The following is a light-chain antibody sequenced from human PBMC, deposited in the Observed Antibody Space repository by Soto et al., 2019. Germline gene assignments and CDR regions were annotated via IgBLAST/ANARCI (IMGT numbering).Light chain of an antibody. V-gene: IGKV1-5*01. Sequence: DIQMTQSPSTLSASVGDRVTTSCRASQSINNWLAWYQQKPGKAPKLLIYDVSTLESGVPSRFSGSGSGTEFTLTISSLQPDDFATYYCQQYNGYSQYSFGQGTKLEIK. CDR3: QQYNGYSQYS. J-gene: IGKJ2*01. CDR2: DVS. CDR1: QSINNW.